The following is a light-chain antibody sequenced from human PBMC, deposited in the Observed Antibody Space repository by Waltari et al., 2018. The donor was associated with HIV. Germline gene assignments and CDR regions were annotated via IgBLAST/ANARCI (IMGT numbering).Light chain of an antibody. CDR1: QGISHW. CDR2: AAS. Sequence: DIQMTQSPSSVSAYVGDRVTITCRASQGISHWLAWYQQKPGKAPKLLISAASSLQSGVPSTFTGSGSGTDLTLTISSLEPEDFATYYCQRADSFPYIFGQGTKLEI. CDR3: QRADSFPYI. J-gene: IGKJ2*01. V-gene: IGKV1-12*01.